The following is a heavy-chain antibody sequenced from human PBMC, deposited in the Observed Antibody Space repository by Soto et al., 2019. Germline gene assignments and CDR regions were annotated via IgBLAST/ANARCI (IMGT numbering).Heavy chain of an antibody. D-gene: IGHD3-10*01. CDR3: ANDKSLEIRGPAPFDH. V-gene: IGHV3-9*01. J-gene: IGHJ4*02. CDR1: GFSFDDDG. Sequence: PGGSLRLSCAASGFSFDDDGMHWVRQVPGKGLEWVSGINWDGASTGYADSVKGRFTISRDNAKSSVYLQMNSLRPDDTAIYYCANDKSLEIRGPAPFDHWGQGTLVTV. CDR2: INWDGAST.